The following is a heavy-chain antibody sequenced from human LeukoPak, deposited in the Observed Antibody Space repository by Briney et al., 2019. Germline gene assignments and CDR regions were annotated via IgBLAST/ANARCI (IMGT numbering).Heavy chain of an antibody. CDR3: AREGSYGYGRDAFDI. D-gene: IGHD5-18*01. Sequence: PGGSLRLSCAASGFTFSSYGMHWVRQAPGKGLEWVAVIWYDGSNKYYADSVKGRFTISRDNSKNTLYLQMNSLRAEDTAVYYCAREGSYGYGRDAFDIWGQGTMVTVSS. V-gene: IGHV3-33*08. J-gene: IGHJ3*02. CDR1: GFTFSSYG. CDR2: IWYDGSNK.